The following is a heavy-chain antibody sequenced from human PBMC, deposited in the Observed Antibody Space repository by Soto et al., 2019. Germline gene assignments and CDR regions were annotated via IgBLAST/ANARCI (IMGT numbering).Heavy chain of an antibody. CDR1: GYTLTELS. Sequence: ASVKVSCKVSGYTLTELSMHWVRQAPGKGLEWVGGLDSEDGETIYAQKFQVRVTMTEDTSTDTAYMELSSLISEDTAVNYFATDPWEWRAAAVSPWGQGTLVTVSS. J-gene: IGHJ5*02. CDR3: ATDPWEWRAAAVSP. CDR2: LDSEDGET. D-gene: IGHD6-13*01. V-gene: IGHV1-24*01.